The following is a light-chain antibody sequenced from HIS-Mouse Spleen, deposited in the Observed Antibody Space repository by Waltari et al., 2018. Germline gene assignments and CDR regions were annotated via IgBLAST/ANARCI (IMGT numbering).Light chain of an antibody. CDR2: DVS. CDR1: SSDVGGYHH. V-gene: IGLV2-11*01. J-gene: IGLJ3*02. Sequence: QSALTQPRSVSGSPGQSVTIPCTGTSSDVGGYHHVSRYQQHPGKAPKLMIYDVSKRPSGVPDRFSGSKSGNTASLTISGLQAEDEADYYCCSYAGSYTWVFGGGTKLTVL. CDR3: CSYAGSYTWV.